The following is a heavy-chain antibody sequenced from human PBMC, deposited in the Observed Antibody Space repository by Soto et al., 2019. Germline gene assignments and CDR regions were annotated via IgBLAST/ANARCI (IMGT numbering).Heavy chain of an antibody. Sequence: SSETLSLSCAVSGGSISSGGYSWSWIRQPPGKGLECIGYIYHSVSTYYSPSLKSRVTISVDRSKNQFSLKLSSVNAADTAVYYCARGPPLGYWGQGTLVTVSS. J-gene: IGHJ4*02. CDR2: IYHSVST. V-gene: IGHV4-30-2*01. CDR3: ARGPPLGY. CDR1: GGSISSGGYS.